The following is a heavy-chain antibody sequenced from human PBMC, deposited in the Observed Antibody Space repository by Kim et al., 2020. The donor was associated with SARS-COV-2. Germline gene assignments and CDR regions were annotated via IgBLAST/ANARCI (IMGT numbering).Heavy chain of an antibody. CDR1: GSSFRTRSYY. CDR2: ISYFGSA. CDR3: ARQGIVTTITGWFDS. Sequence: SETLSLTCSVSGSSFRTRSYYWGWVCQTPEKGLEWIGSISYFGSAYYNVSLLSRVTMSVDTSKNEFSLTLKSVTATDTATYYCARQGIVTTITGWFDSWGQGTQVTVST. D-gene: IGHD5-12*01. J-gene: IGHJ5*01. V-gene: IGHV4-39*01.